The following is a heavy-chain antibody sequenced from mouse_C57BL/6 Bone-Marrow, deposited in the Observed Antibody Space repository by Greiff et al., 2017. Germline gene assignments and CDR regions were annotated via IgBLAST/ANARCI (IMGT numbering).Heavy chain of an antibody. CDR3: ARTLITTVVGYAMDY. D-gene: IGHD1-1*01. J-gene: IGHJ4*01. CDR2: IYPGGGYT. Sequence: QVQLQQSGAELVRPGTSVKMSCKASGYTFTNYWIGWAKQRPGHGLEWIGDIYPGGGYTNYNEKFKGKATLTADKSSSTAYMQFSSLTSEDSAIYYCARTLITTVVGYAMDYWGQGTSVTVSS. V-gene: IGHV1-63*01. CDR1: GYTFTNYW.